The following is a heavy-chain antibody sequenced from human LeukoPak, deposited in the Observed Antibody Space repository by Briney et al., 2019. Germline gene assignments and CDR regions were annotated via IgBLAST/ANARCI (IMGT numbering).Heavy chain of an antibody. D-gene: IGHD6-13*01. J-gene: IGHJ5*01. CDR3: ARDLPGSSWYALDS. CDR1: GFIFTDFW. CDR2: VKGDGIST. V-gene: IGHV3-74*01. Sequence: GGSLRLSCAASGFIFTDFWMHWIRQAPGGGLVWVSRVKGDGISTLYADSVKGRFTISRDNAGNSLFLQLNSLRTEDTAVYFCARDLPGSSWYALDSWGQGTLVTVSS.